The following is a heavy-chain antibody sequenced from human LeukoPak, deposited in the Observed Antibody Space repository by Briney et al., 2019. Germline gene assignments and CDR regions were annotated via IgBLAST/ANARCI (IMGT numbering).Heavy chain of an antibody. V-gene: IGHV1-69*05. Sequence: GASVKVSCKASGGTFSSYAISCVRQAPGQGLEWMGRIIPIFGTANYAQKFQGRVTITTDESTSTAYMELSSLRSEDTAVYYCAREYSNWGANYYYYYMDVWGKGTTVTVSS. D-gene: IGHD4-11*01. CDR1: GGTFSSYA. J-gene: IGHJ6*03. CDR2: IIPIFGTA. CDR3: AREYSNWGANYYYYYMDV.